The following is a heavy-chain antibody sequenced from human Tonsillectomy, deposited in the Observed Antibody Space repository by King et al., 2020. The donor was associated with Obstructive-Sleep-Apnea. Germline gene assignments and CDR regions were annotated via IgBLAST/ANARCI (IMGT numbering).Heavy chain of an antibody. CDR1: GFTFSSYG. D-gene: IGHD4-23*01. CDR3: AKDDGGNSRSGDY. J-gene: IGHJ4*02. CDR2: ISYDGSNK. Sequence: HVQLVESGGGVVQPGRSLRLSCAASGFTFSSYGMHWVRQAPGKGLEWVAVISYDGSNKYYADSVKGRFTISRDNSKNTLYLQMNSLRAEDTAVYYCAKDDGGNSRSGDYWGQGTLVTVSS. V-gene: IGHV3-30*18.